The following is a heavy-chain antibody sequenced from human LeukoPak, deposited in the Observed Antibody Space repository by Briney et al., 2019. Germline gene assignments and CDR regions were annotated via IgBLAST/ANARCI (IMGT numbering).Heavy chain of an antibody. Sequence: KSGGSLRLSCAASGFTVSSNYMSWVRQAPGKGLEWVAVISYDGSNKYYADSVKGRFTISRDNSKNTLYLQMNSLRAEDTAVYYCARERQYSSGWHPTYYYGMDVWGQGTTVTVSS. D-gene: IGHD6-19*01. V-gene: IGHV3-30-3*01. CDR2: ISYDGSNK. J-gene: IGHJ6*02. CDR1: GFTVSSNY. CDR3: ARERQYSSGWHPTYYYGMDV.